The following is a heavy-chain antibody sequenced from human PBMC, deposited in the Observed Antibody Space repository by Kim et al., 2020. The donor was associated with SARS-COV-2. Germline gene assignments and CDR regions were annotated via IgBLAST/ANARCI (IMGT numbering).Heavy chain of an antibody. CDR1: GYTFTSYA. J-gene: IGHJ4*02. V-gene: IGHV7-4-1*02. CDR3: AVSYSSGWYSGDY. CDR2: INTNTGNP. Sequence: ASVKVSCKASGYTFTSYAMNWVRQAPGQGLVWMGWINTNTGNPTYAQGFTGRFVFSLDTSVSTAYLQISSLKAEDTAVYYCAVSYSSGWYSGDYWGQGTLVTVSS. D-gene: IGHD6-19*01.